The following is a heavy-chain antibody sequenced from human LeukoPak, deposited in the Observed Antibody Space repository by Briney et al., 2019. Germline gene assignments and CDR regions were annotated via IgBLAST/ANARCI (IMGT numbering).Heavy chain of an antibody. Sequence: SETLSLTCTVSGGSISRYYWSWIRQPPGKGLEWIGYIYYSGSTNYNASLTNRVTISVDTSKNQFSLKLSSVTAADTAVYYCAREVGYCSGGSCYSYFDYWGQGTLVTVSS. V-gene: IGHV4-59*01. CDR3: AREVGYCSGGSCYSYFDY. CDR1: GGSISRYY. D-gene: IGHD2-15*01. J-gene: IGHJ4*02. CDR2: IYYSGST.